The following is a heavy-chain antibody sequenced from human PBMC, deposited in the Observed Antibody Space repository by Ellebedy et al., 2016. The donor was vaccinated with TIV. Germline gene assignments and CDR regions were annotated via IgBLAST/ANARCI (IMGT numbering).Heavy chain of an antibody. Sequence: SVKVSXXASGGTFSSYAISWVRQAPGQGLEWMGGIIPIFGTANYAQKFQGRVTITADESTSTAYMELSSLRSEDTAVYYCARVNRDGGSGPGYFDYWGQGTLVTVSS. D-gene: IGHD6-19*01. J-gene: IGHJ4*02. CDR3: ARVNRDGGSGPGYFDY. CDR1: GGTFSSYA. V-gene: IGHV1-69*13. CDR2: IIPIFGTA.